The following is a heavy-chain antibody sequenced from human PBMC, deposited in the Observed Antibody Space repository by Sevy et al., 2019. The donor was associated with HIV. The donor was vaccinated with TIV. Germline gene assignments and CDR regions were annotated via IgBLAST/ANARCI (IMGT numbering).Heavy chain of an antibody. CDR1: GDSVSSNSAA. CDR3: ARADLDIVVVPAAIYFDY. D-gene: IGHD2-2*02. CDR2: TYYRSKWYN. V-gene: IGHV6-1*01. J-gene: IGHJ4*02. Sequence: QSQTLSLTCAISGDSVSSNSAAWNWIRQSPSRGLEWLGRTYYRSKWYNDYAVSVKSRITINPDTSKNQFSLQLNSVTPEDTAVYYCARADLDIVVVPAAIYFDYWGQGTLVTVSS.